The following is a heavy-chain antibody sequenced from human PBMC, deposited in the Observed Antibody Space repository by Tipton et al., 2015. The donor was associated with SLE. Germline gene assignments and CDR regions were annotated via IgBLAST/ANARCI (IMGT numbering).Heavy chain of an antibody. V-gene: IGHV3-49*04. CDR2: IRSKAYGGTI. CDR1: GVTFGDYA. Sequence: SLRLSCPASGVTFGDYAMNWVRQAPGKGLQWVGFIRSKAYGGTIEYAASVKGRFTISRDDSKSIAYLQMNSLKTEDTAVYYCTRVTTLCGGDCYFDYWGQGTLVTVSS. D-gene: IGHD2-21*02. CDR3: TRVTTLCGGDCYFDY. J-gene: IGHJ4*02.